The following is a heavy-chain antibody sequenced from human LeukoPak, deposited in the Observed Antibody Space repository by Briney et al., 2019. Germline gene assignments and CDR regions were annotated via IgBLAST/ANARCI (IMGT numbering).Heavy chain of an antibody. CDR2: INPNSGGT. J-gene: IGHJ2*01. V-gene: IGHV1-2*02. CDR1: GYTFTGYY. Sequence: ASVKVSCKASGYTFTGYYMHWVRQAPGQGLEWMGWINPNSGGTNYAQKFQGRVTMTRDTSISIAYMELSRLRSDDTAVYYCARGSYGLEWYFDLWGRSTLITVSS. CDR3: ARGSYGLEWYFDL. D-gene: IGHD5-18*01.